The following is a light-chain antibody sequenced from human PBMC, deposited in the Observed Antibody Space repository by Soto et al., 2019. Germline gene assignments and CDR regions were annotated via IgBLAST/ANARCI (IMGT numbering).Light chain of an antibody. Sequence: DSQRTQSPSSLSAAVGNRVTITCQASQAIATYLNWYQQKPGKAPNLLIYDASNLETGVPSRFSGGGSGTHFTFTISNLQPEAIATYYCQQYDNLPPTWKFGQGTKVDIK. V-gene: IGKV1-33*01. CDR2: DAS. CDR3: QQYDNLPPTWK. CDR1: QAIATY. J-gene: IGKJ1*01.